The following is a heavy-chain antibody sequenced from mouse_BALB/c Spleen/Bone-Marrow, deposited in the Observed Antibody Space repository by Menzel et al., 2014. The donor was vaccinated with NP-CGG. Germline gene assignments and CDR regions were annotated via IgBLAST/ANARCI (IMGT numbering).Heavy chain of an antibody. Sequence: DVKLQESGGGLVQPGGSMKLSCVASGFTFSNYWMNWVRQSPEKGLEWVAEIRLKSNNYATHYAESVKGRFTISRDDSKSSCYLQMNNLRAEGTGIYFCTREIYYGYWFFDGWGAGTTVTGPS. V-gene: IGHV6-6*02. CDR1: GFTFSNYW. J-gene: IGHJ1*02. CDR3: TREIYYGYWFFDG. D-gene: IGHD1-1*02. CDR2: IRLKSNNYAT.